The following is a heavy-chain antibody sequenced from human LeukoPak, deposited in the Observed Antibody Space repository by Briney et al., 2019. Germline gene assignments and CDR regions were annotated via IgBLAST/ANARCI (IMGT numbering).Heavy chain of an antibody. D-gene: IGHD1-26*01. V-gene: IGHV4-34*01. CDR1: GGSFSGYY. J-gene: IGHJ6*02. CDR2: INHSGST. Sequence: SETLSLTCAVYGGSFSGYYWSWIRQPPGKGLEWIGGINHSGSTNYNPSLKSRVTISVDTSKNQFSLRLSSVTAADTAVYYCARVSGTNYYARRAYYYYGMDVWGQGTTVTVSS. CDR3: ARVSGTNYYARRAYYYYGMDV.